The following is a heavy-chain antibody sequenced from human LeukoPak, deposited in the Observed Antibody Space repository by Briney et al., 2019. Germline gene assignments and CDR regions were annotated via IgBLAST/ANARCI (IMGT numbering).Heavy chain of an antibody. Sequence: ASVKVSCKASGYTFTSYYIHWVRQAPGQGLEWVGLINPNGGSTSYAQKFQGRVTMTRDTSTSTVYMELSSLRSEDTALYYCARESTWNDYWGQGTLVTVSS. D-gene: IGHD2/OR15-2a*01. V-gene: IGHV1-46*01. CDR3: ARESTWNDY. CDR2: INPNGGST. J-gene: IGHJ4*02. CDR1: GYTFTSYY.